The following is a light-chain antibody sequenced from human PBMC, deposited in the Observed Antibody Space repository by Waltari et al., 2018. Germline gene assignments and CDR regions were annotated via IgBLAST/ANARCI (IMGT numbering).Light chain of an antibody. J-gene: IGKJ1*01. Sequence: DVVLTQSPLSLPVTLGQPASISCRSSQSLLHSNGHTYLIWFQQSPGQSPRRLIYTVSNRDSGVPDRFSGSGSGTDFTLKISRVEAEDVGVYYCMQGTHWPRTFGQGTKVEIK. CDR3: MQGTHWPRT. CDR2: TVS. CDR1: QSLLHSNGHTY. V-gene: IGKV2-30*02.